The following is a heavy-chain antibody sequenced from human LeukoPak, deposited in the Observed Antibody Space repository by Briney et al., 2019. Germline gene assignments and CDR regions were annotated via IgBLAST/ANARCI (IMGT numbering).Heavy chain of an antibody. D-gene: IGHD1-26*01. J-gene: IGHJ4*02. CDR2: IYYSGST. CDR3: AGTVGATEHFDY. V-gene: IGHV4-59*01. Sequence: SETLSLTCTVSGDSISSYHWSWIRQPPGKGLEWIGYIYYSGSTNYNPSLKSRVTISVDTSKNQFSLKLSSVTAADTAVYYCAGTVGATEHFDYWGQGTLVTVSS. CDR1: GDSISSYH.